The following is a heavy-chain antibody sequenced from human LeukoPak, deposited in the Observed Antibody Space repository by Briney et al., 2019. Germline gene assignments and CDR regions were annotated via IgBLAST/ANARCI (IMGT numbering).Heavy chain of an antibody. D-gene: IGHD5-24*01. V-gene: IGHV1-69*04. CDR3: ARGDGREMATISPGGVFDY. CDR1: GGTFSSYA. CDR2: IIPILGIA. J-gene: IGHJ4*02. Sequence: SVKVSCKASGGTFSSYAISWVRQAPGQGLEWMGRIIPILGIANYAQKFQGRVTITADKSTSTAYMELSSLRSEDTAVYYCARGDGREMATISPGGVFDYWGQGTLVTVSS.